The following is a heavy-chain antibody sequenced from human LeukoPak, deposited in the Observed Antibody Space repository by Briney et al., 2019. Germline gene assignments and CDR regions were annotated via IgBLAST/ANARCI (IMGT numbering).Heavy chain of an antibody. J-gene: IGHJ5*02. V-gene: IGHV4-31*03. CDR3: ARGRFLEWLLYVWFDP. CDR1: GGSISSGGYY. D-gene: IGHD3-3*01. CDR2: IYYSGST. Sequence: SQTLSLTCTVSGGSISSGGYYWRWIRQHPGKGLEWIGYIYYSGSTYYNPSLKSRVTISVDTSKNQFSLKLSSVTAADTAVYYCARGRFLEWLLYVWFDPWGQGTLVTVSS.